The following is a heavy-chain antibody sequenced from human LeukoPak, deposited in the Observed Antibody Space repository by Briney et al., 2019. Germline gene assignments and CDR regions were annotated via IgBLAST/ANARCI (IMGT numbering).Heavy chain of an antibody. Sequence: SVKVSCKASGGTFSSYAISWVRQAPGQGLEWMGGIIPIFGTANYAQKFQGRVTITADKSTSTAYMELSSLRPEDTAVYYCARSREGYCSGGSCYSLDYWGQGTLVTVSS. CDR1: GGTFSSYA. V-gene: IGHV1-69*06. J-gene: IGHJ4*02. D-gene: IGHD2-15*01. CDR3: ARSREGYCSGGSCYSLDY. CDR2: IIPIFGTA.